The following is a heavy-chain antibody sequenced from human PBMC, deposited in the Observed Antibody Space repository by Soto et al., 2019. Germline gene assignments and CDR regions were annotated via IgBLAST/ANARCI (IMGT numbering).Heavy chain of an antibody. D-gene: IGHD4-17*01. CDR1: GYIFTNYD. V-gene: IGHV1-8*01. CDR3: ARGIKYGDYSRLFDP. J-gene: IGHJ5*02. Sequence: QVQLVQSGAEVKKPGASVKVSCKASGYIFTNYDINWVRQATGQGLEYLGWINPNSGNTGYVQKFKGRDTMTRNTSINTACMDLNSLRSEDTAVYYCARGIKYGDYSRLFDPWGQGTLVTVSS. CDR2: INPNSGNT.